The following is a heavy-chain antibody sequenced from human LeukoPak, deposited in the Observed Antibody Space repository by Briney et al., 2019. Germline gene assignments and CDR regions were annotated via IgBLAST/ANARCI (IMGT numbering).Heavy chain of an antibody. D-gene: IGHD1-1*01. Sequence: GGSLRLSCAASRFTFSNFGMHWVRQAPGKGLEWVAFIRYDGSNKYYADSVKGRFTISRDNSKNTLYLQMNSLRAEGTAVYYCAKDLSWNGDYWGQGTLVTVSS. V-gene: IGHV3-30*02. CDR2: IRYDGSNK. CDR1: RFTFSNFG. J-gene: IGHJ4*02. CDR3: AKDLSWNGDY.